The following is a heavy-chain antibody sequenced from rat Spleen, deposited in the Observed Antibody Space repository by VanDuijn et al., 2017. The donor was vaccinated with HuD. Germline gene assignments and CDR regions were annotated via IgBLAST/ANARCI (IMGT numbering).Heavy chain of an antibody. CDR2: ISYDGGST. D-gene: IGHD5-1*01. V-gene: IGHV5-20*01. J-gene: IGHJ2*01. Sequence: EVQLVESGGGLVQPGRSMKLSCAASGFTFSNYGMAWVRQAPKKGLEWVAYISYDGGSTYYRDPVKGRFTISRDNAKSTLYLQMDSLRSEDTATYYCTTGNYFDYWGQGVMVTVSS. CDR3: TTGNYFDY. CDR1: GFTFSNYG.